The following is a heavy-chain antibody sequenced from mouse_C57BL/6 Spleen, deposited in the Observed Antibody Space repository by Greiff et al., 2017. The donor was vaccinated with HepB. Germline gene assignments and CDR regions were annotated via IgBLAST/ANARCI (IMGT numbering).Heavy chain of an antibody. D-gene: IGHD1-1*01. CDR3: AREVKFITTVVADWYFDV. V-gene: IGHV1-64*01. CDR2: IHPNSGST. Sequence: VQLQQPGAELVKPGASVKLSCKASGYTFTSYWMHWVKQRPGQGLEWIGMIHPNSGSTNYNEKFKSKATLTVDKSSSTAYMQLSSLTSEDSAVYYCAREVKFITTVVADWYFDVWGTGTTVTVSS. CDR1: GYTFTSYW. J-gene: IGHJ1*03.